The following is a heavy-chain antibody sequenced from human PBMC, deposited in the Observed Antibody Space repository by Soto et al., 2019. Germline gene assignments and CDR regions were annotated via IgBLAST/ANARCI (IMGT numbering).Heavy chain of an antibody. Sequence: SSETLSLTCTVSGGSISSYYWSWIRQPPGKGLEWIGYIYYSGSTNYNPSLKSRVTISVDTSKNQFSLKLSSVTAADTAVYYCARQLGLAYYYYMDVWGKGTTVTVSS. CDR1: GGSISSYY. CDR3: ARQLGLAYYYYMDV. J-gene: IGHJ6*03. CDR2: IYYSGST. D-gene: IGHD3-9*01. V-gene: IGHV4-59*08.